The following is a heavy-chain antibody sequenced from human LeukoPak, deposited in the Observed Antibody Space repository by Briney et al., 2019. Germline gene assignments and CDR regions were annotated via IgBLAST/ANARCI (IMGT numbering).Heavy chain of an antibody. CDR1: GFTFSSYW. CDR2: IASDGSST. D-gene: IGHD3-9*01. Sequence: GGSLRLSCAASGFTFSSYWMNWVRQAPGKGLVWVSRIASDGSSTTYADSVKGRFSISRDNAKNTLYLQMNSLRVEDTAVYYCARATGKDILTGRKLDNWGQGTLVTVSS. V-gene: IGHV3-74*01. CDR3: ARATGKDILTGRKLDN. J-gene: IGHJ4*02.